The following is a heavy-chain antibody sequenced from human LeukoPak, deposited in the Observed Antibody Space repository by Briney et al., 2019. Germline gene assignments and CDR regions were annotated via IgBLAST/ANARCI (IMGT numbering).Heavy chain of an antibody. CDR2: MYYSGGT. CDR3: ARDPDYYDDSGYT. Sequence: PSETLSLTCTVSGGPVSSNRYYWGWIRQPPGKGLEWIGSMYYSGGTYYNPSLKSRVTISADTYKNQFSLKLSSVTAADTALYYCARDPDYYDDSGYTWGQGTLVTVSS. D-gene: IGHD3-22*01. V-gene: IGHV4-39*07. CDR1: GGPVSSNRYY. J-gene: IGHJ5*02.